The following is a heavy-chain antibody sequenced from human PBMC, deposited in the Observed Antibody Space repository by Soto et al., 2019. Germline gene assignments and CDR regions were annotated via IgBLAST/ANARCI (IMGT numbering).Heavy chain of an antibody. CDR3: ARMDGEEVAATTPTFDY. CDR1: GGSFSGYY. Sequence: QVQLQQWGAGLLKPSETLSLTCAVYGGSFSGYYWSWIRQPPGKGLEWIGEINHSGSTNYNPSLKSRVTISVDTSKNQFSLKLSSVTAADTAVYYCARMDGEEVAATTPTFDYWGQGTLVTVSS. CDR2: INHSGST. J-gene: IGHJ4*02. D-gene: IGHD2-15*01. V-gene: IGHV4-34*01.